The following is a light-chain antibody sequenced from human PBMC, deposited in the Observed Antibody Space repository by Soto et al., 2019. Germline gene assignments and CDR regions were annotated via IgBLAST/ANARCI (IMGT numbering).Light chain of an antibody. CDR1: SSDVGSYNL. V-gene: IGLV2-23*02. Sequence: QSVLTQPASVSGSPGQSITISCTGTSSDVGSYNLVSWYQQHPGKAPKLMIYEVSKRPSGVSNRFSGSKSGNTASLTISGLQAEDEADYYCCSYARSSTFFVFGTGTKVTVL. J-gene: IGLJ1*01. CDR2: EVS. CDR3: CSYARSSTFFV.